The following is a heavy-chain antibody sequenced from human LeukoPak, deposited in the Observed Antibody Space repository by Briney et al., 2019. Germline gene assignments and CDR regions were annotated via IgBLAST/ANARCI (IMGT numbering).Heavy chain of an antibody. D-gene: IGHD1-26*01. J-gene: IGHJ4*02. CDR1: SHSITNNYF. V-gene: IGHV4-38-2*02. Sequence: SETLSLTCTVSSHSITNNYFGWIRQSPGKGLEWIGSISQRQITYYSPSLRSRVTVSRETSNKQFSLRLTSVTAGDTAIYYCVSHETPYYYIDYWGQGTLVIVSS. CDR2: ISQRQIT. CDR3: VSHETPYYYIDY.